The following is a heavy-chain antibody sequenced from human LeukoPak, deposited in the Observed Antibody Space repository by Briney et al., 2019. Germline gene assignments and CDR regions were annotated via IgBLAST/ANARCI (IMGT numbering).Heavy chain of an antibody. Sequence: SETLSLTCTVSGGSISSSSYYWSWIRQPPGKGLEWIGYIYYSGSTNYNPSLKSRVTISVDTSKNQFSLKLSSVTAADTAVYYCARTLTGYSSSWYWFDPWGQGTLVTVSS. V-gene: IGHV4-61*01. CDR3: ARTLTGYSSSWYWFDP. CDR1: GGSISSSSYY. CDR2: IYYSGST. J-gene: IGHJ5*02. D-gene: IGHD6-13*01.